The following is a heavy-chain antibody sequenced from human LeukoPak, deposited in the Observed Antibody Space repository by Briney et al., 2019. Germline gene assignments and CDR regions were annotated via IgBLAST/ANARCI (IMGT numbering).Heavy chain of an antibody. V-gene: IGHV3-48*03. CDR3: ARVGYDILTGYPYFDY. Sequence: PGGSLRLSCAASGFTFSSYEMNWVRQAPGKGLEWVSYISSSGSTIYYADSVKGRFTISRDNAKNSLYLQMNSLRAVDTAVYYCARVGYDILTGYPYFDYWGQGTLVTVSS. D-gene: IGHD3-9*01. CDR2: ISSSGSTI. CDR1: GFTFSSYE. J-gene: IGHJ4*02.